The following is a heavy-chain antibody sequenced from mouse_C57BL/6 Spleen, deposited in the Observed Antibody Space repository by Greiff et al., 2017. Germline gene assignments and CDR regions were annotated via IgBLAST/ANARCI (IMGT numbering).Heavy chain of an antibody. J-gene: IGHJ1*03. CDR3: ARRGHWYFDV. Sequence: QVQLKQPGAELVRPGSSVKLSCKASGYTFTSYWMDWVKQRPGQGLEWIGNIYPSDSETHYNQKFKDKATLTVDKSSSTAYMQLSSLTSEDSADYCCARRGHWYFDVWGTGTTVTVSS. V-gene: IGHV1-61*01. CDR1: GYTFTSYW. CDR2: IYPSDSET.